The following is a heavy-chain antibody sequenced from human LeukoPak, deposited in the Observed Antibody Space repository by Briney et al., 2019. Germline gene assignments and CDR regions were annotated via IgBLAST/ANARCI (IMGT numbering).Heavy chain of an antibody. J-gene: IGHJ6*02. Sequence: TGGSLRLSCAASGFTFSSYAMSWVRQAPGKGLEWVSAISGSGGSTYYADSVKGRFTISRDNSKNTLYLQMDSLRAEDTAVYYCARTYSSDDYCYYYGMDVWGQGTTVTVSS. CDR1: GFTFSSYA. V-gene: IGHV3-23*01. CDR3: ARTYSSDDYCYYYGMDV. D-gene: IGHD6-19*01. CDR2: ISGSGGST.